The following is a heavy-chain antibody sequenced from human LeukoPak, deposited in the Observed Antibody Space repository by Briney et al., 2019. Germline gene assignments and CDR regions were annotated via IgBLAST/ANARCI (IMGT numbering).Heavy chain of an antibody. CDR3: ASGQLEQQLVRPRDYYYYGMDV. D-gene: IGHD6-13*01. CDR2: IIPIFGTA. J-gene: IGHJ6*02. V-gene: IGHV1-69*13. CDR1: GGTFSSYA. Sequence: GASVKVSCKASGGTFSSYAISWVRQAPGQGLAWMGGIIPIFGTANYAQKFQGRVTITADESTSTAYMELSSLRSEDTAVYYCASGQLEQQLVRPRDYYYYGMDVWGQGTTVTVSS.